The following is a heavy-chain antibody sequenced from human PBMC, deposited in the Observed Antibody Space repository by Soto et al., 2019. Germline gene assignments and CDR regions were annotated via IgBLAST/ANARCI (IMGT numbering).Heavy chain of an antibody. CDR1: GYTLTELS. CDR3: ATDSNPAAHYYYYGMDV. J-gene: IGHJ6*02. D-gene: IGHD6-25*01. CDR2: FDPEDGET. Sequence: ASVKVSCKVSGYTLTELSMHWVRQAPGKGFEWMGGFDPEDGETIYAQKFQGRVTMTEDTSTDTAYMELSSLRSEDTAVYYCATDSNPAAHYYYYGMDVWGQGTTVTVSS. V-gene: IGHV1-24*01.